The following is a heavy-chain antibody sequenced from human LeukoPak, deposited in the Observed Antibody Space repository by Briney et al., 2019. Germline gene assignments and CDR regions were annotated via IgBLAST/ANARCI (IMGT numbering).Heavy chain of an antibody. CDR3: ARDRGITGTAHYYYMDV. CDR1: GYTFTSYY. D-gene: IGHD1-20*01. J-gene: IGHJ6*03. Sequence: ASVKVSCKASGYTFTSYYMHWVRQAPGQGLEWMGIINPSGGSTSYAQKFQGRVTMTRDMSTSTVYMELSSLRSEDTAVYYCARDRGITGTAHYYYMDVWGKGTTVTVSS. CDR2: INPSGGST. V-gene: IGHV1-46*01.